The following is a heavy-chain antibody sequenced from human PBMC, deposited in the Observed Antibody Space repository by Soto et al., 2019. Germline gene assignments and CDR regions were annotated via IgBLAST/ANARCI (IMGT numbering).Heavy chain of an antibody. Sequence: GGSLRLSCAASGFTFSTHDMHWVRQSPGKGLEYVSTITSNGGSTYYTNSVKGRFTISRDNSKNTLYLQMDSLRVEDMAVYYCARDKYGSGTFSPYMDVWGKGTTVTV. V-gene: IGHV3-64*01. CDR3: ARDKYGSGTFSPYMDV. CDR1: GFTFSTHD. J-gene: IGHJ6*03. CDR2: ITSNGGST. D-gene: IGHD3-10*01.